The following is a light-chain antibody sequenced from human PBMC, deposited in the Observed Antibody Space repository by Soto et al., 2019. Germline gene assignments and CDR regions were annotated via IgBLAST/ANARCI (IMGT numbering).Light chain of an antibody. CDR2: EGS. CDR1: SSDVGSYNL. Sequence: QSALTQPASVSGSPGQSITISCTGISSDVGSYNLVSWYQQHPGKAPKVIIYEGSKRPSGVSNRFSGSRPGNTASLTISGLQAEDEAHYYCSSYAGSSTHVVFGGGTKVTVL. CDR3: SSYAGSSTHVV. J-gene: IGLJ2*01. V-gene: IGLV2-23*01.